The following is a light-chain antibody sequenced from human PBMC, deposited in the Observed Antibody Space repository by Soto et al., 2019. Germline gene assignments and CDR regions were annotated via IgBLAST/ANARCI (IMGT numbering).Light chain of an antibody. CDR2: GIS. CDR3: QQYSKWPIT. J-gene: IGKJ5*01. CDR1: QSVNSN. V-gene: IGKV3-15*01. Sequence: EMVMTQSPAIVSWSPVEIATLPCSASQSVNSNYLAWYQQHPGQPPRLLIYGISTRATGIPARFSGSGSGTEFSLTISSLQSEDFAVYYCQQYSKWPITFGQGTRLEI.